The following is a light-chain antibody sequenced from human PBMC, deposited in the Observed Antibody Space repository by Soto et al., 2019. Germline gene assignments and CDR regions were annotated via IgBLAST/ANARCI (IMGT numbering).Light chain of an antibody. CDR1: SSDVGDYNY. CDR3: RSYSSSITPYV. J-gene: IGLJ1*01. V-gene: IGLV2-14*01. CDR2: EVS. Sequence: QSALTQPASVSGSPGQSITISCTGTSSDVGDYNYVSWYQQHPGKAPKLMIYEVSNRPSGVSNRFSGSKSVNTASLTISGLQAEDEADYYCRSYSSSITPYVFGTGTKLTVL.